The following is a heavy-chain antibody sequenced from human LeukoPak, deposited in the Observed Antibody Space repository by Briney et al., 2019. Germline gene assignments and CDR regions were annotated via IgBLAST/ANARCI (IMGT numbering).Heavy chain of an antibody. CDR1: GGTFSSYA. CDR2: IIPILGIA. CDR3: ARERRYCSSTSCSSPFDY. D-gene: IGHD2-2*01. J-gene: IGHJ4*03. V-gene: IGHV1-69*04. Sequence: SVKVSCKASGGTFSSYAISWVRQAPGQGLEWMGRIIPILGIANYAQKFQGRVTITADRSTSTAYMELSSLRSEDTAVYYCARERRYCSSTSCSSPFDYWGQGTTVTVSS.